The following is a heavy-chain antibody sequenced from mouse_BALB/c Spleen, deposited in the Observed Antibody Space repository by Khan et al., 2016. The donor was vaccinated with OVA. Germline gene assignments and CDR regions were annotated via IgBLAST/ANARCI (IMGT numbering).Heavy chain of an antibody. CDR2: IWSDGHT. D-gene: IGHD2-1*01. V-gene: IGHV2-6-1*01. Sequence: QVQLKQSGPGLVAPSQSLSITCIISGFSLTNYGVHWVRQPPGKGLEWLVVIWSDGHTTYNSALKSRLSISKDNSKSQVFLKMNSLQTDDTAMYYCARHGYYGNYGPYFDVWGAGTTVTVSS. CDR3: ARHGYYGNYGPYFDV. CDR1: GFSLTNYG. J-gene: IGHJ1*01.